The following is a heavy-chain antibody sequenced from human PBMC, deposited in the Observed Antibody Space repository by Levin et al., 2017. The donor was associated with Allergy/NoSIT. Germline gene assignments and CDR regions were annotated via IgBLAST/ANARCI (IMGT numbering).Heavy chain of an antibody. V-gene: IGHV3-23*01. CDR2: SNSDGTT. Sequence: PGGSLRLSCAASGFTFSSYSMSWVRQAPGQGLEWVSGSNSDGTTYYADSVKCRFTISRDNSKTTLYLQMNSLRADDTAVYYCVSGRRSGYYPFDYWGQGTLVTVSS. J-gene: IGHJ4*02. D-gene: IGHD3-3*01. CDR1: GFTFSSYS. CDR3: VSGRRSGYYPFDY.